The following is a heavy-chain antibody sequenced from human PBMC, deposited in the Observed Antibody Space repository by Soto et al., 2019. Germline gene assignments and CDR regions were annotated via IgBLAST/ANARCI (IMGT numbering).Heavy chain of an antibody. D-gene: IGHD2-2*01. Sequence: SETLSLTCAVSGGSISSSNWWSWVRQPPGKGLEWIGEIYHSGSTNYNPSLKSRVTISVDKSKNQFSLKLSSVTAADTAVYYCARDIVVVPAAIIPPEYWYFDLWGRGTLVTVSS. CDR3: ARDIVVVPAAIIPPEYWYFDL. V-gene: IGHV4-4*02. CDR1: GGSISSSNW. J-gene: IGHJ2*01. CDR2: IYHSGST.